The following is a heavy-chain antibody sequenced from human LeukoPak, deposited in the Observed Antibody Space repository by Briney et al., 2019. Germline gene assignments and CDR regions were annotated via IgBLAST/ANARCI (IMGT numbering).Heavy chain of an antibody. D-gene: IGHD3-3*01. Sequence: SETLSLTCAVYGESFSDYYWSWIRQPPGKGLEWIGDIIHSGSTIYNPSLKSRVTISIDTSKNQFSLKLSSVTAADTAVYYCARVCTDYDFWSGYYRYWYFDLWGRGTLVTVSS. J-gene: IGHJ2*01. CDR3: ARVCTDYDFWSGYYRYWYFDL. CDR1: GESFSDYY. CDR2: IIHSGST. V-gene: IGHV4-34*12.